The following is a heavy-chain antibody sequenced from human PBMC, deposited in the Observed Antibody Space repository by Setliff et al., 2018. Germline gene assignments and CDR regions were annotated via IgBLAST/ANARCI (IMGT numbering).Heavy chain of an antibody. V-gene: IGHV1-69*06. Sequence: ASVKVSCKASGGTFSSYAIRWVRQAPGQGLEWMGRINPICGTANYAQKFQGRATITADKSTSTAYMELSSLRSEDTAVYYCARDRLPYYYDSSGYYYSAGTFDFWGQGTMVTVSS. J-gene: IGHJ4*02. CDR2: INPICGTA. CDR1: GGTFSSYA. D-gene: IGHD3-22*01. CDR3: ARDRLPYYYDSSGYYYSAGTFDF.